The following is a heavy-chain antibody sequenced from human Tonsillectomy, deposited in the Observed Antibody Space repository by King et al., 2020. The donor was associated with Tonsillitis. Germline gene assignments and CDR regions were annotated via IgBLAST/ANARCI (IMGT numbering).Heavy chain of an antibody. CDR3: ARRRTSGGNSPFDY. CDR2: IYWNDDK. Sequence: TLKESGPTLVKPTQTLTLTCTFSGFSLSTSGVGVGWIRQPPGKALEWLALIYWNDDKRYSPSLKSRLTITKDTSKNQVVLTMTNMDPVDTATYYCARRRTSGGNSPFDYWGQGTLVTVSS. D-gene: IGHD4-23*01. J-gene: IGHJ4*02. CDR1: GFSLSTSGVG. V-gene: IGHV2-5*01.